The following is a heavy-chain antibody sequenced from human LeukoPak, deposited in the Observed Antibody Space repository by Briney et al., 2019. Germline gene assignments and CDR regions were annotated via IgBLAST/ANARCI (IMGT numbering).Heavy chain of an antibody. CDR1: GGSISSYY. Sequence: SETLSLTCTVSGGSISSYYWSWIRQPPGKGLEWIGSIYYSGSTYYNPSLKSRVTISVDTSKNQFSLKLSSVTAADTAVYYCARDWQQLVTGGYYFDYWGQGTLVTVSS. J-gene: IGHJ4*02. CDR3: ARDWQQLVTGGYYFDY. D-gene: IGHD6-13*01. CDR2: IYYSGST. V-gene: IGHV4-59*12.